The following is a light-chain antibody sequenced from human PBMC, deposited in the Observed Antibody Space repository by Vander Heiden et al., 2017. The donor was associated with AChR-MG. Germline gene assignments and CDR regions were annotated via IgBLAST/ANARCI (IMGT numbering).Light chain of an antibody. J-gene: IGKJ3*01. V-gene: IGKV3-15*01. Sequence: ETVMTQSPATLSVSPGGRASLSCRASQSVTNNLAWYQQKPGQAPRLLIYGASTRATGIPARFSGSGSGTEFTLTISSLQSEDFAVYYWQQDNTLHTFGHGTKVDI. CDR3: QQDNTLHT. CDR1: QSVTNN. CDR2: GAS.